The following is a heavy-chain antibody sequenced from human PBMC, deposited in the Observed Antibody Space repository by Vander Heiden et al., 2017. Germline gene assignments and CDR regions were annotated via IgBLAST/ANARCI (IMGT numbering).Heavy chain of an antibody. D-gene: IGHD6-13*01. CDR1: GSPFSSYW. V-gene: IGHV3-7*01. CDR3: ARAAANNAYFDY. J-gene: IGHJ4*02. Sequence: EVQLVESGGGLVQPGGSLRLSCAASGSPFSSYWMSWVRQAPGKGLEWVANIKQDGSEKYYVDSVKGRFTISRDNAKNSLYLQMNSLRAEDTAVYYCARAAANNAYFDYWGQGTLVTVSS. CDR2: IKQDGSEK.